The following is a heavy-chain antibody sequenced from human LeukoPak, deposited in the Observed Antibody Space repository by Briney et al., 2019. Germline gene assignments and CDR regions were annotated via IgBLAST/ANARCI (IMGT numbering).Heavy chain of an antibody. V-gene: IGHV4-34*01. CDR1: GGSFSGYY. J-gene: IGHJ4*02. D-gene: IGHD1-26*01. Sequence: PSETLSLTCAVYGGSFSGYYWSWIRQPPGKGLGWIGEINHSGSTNYNPSLKSRVTISVDTSKNQFSLKLSSVTAADTAVYYCARSQWVPYYFDYWGQGTLVTVSS. CDR3: ARSQWVPYYFDY. CDR2: INHSGST.